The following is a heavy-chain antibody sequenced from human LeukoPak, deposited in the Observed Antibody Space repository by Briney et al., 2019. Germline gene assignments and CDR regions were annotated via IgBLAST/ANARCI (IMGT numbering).Heavy chain of an antibody. D-gene: IGHD4-11*01. CDR1: GFTFSSYG. Sequence: GGSLRLSCAASGFTFSSYGMHWVRQAPGKGLEWVAVISYDGSNKYYADSVKGRFTISRDNSKNTLYLQMNSLRSEDTAVYYCARYGDYSNYYYNGMDVWGQGTTVTVSS. V-gene: IGHV3-30*03. CDR2: ISYDGSNK. J-gene: IGHJ6*02. CDR3: ARYGDYSNYYYNGMDV.